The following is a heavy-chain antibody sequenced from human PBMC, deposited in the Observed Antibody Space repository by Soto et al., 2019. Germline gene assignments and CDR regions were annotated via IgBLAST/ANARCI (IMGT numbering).Heavy chain of an antibody. CDR1: GYTFTSYY. J-gene: IGHJ3*02. CDR3: GRDIPDCGGVCQDAFDI. Sequence: QVQLVQSGAEVKKPGASVTVSCKASGYTFTSYYMHWVRQAPGQGLEWMGISKPSGGRTTYEQKFQSRVTMTRYTTTSTVSMELSSLGSEDTAVYYCGRDIPDCGGVCQDAFDIWGQGTMVTVSS. CDR2: SKPSGGRT. V-gene: IGHV1-46*01. D-gene: IGHD2-21*02.